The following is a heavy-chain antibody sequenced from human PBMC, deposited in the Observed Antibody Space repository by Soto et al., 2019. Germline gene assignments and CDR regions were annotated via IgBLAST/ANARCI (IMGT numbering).Heavy chain of an antibody. CDR3: AKDVFPIVGATKYYYGMDV. J-gene: IGHJ6*02. CDR2: ISYDGSNK. CDR1: GFTFSSYG. V-gene: IGHV3-30*18. D-gene: IGHD1-26*01. Sequence: GGSLRLSCAASGFTFSSYGMHWVRQAPGKWLEWVAVISYDGSNKYYADSVKGRFTISRDNSKNTLYLQMNSLRAEDTAVYYCAKDVFPIVGATKYYYGMDVWGQGXTVTVYS.